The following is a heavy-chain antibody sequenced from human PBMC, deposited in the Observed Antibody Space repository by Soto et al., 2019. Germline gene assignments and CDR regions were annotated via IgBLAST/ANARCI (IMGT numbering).Heavy chain of an antibody. V-gene: IGHV1-2*02. CDR1: GYTFTGYY. CDR3: ARDGTLRSCSGGSCYFTGFDI. D-gene: IGHD2-15*01. Sequence: ASVKVSCKASGYTFTGYYMHWVRQAPGQGLEWMGWINPNSGGTNYAQKFQGRVTMTRDTSISTAYMELSRLRSDDTAVYYCARDGTLRSCSGGSCYFTGFDIWGQGTMVTVS. CDR2: INPNSGGT. J-gene: IGHJ3*02.